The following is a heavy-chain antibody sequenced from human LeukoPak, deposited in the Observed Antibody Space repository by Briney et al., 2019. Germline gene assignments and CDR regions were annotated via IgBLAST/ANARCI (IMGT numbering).Heavy chain of an antibody. D-gene: IGHD2-2*01. CDR1: GFTFSSYA. CDR3: AKVHCSSTSCYAEYFQH. CDR2: ISGSGGST. V-gene: IGHV3-23*01. Sequence: GGSLRLSCAASGFTFSSYAMSWVRQAPGKGLEWVSAISGSGGSTYYADSVKGRFTISRDNSKNTLYLQMNSLSAEDTAVYYCAKVHCSSTSCYAEYFQHWGQGTLVTVSS. J-gene: IGHJ1*01.